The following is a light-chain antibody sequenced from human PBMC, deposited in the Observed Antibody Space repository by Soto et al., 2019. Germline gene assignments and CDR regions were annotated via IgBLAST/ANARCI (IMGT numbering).Light chain of an antibody. V-gene: IGKV3-20*01. CDR1: QSVSSSY. CDR3: QQYGSSSST. J-gene: IGKJ1*01. Sequence: EIVLTQSPGTLSLSPGERATLSCRASQSVSSSYLAWYQQKPGQAPRLLIYGASSRATGIPDTFSGSGSGTHFTLTISRLEPEDFAVYYCQQYGSSSSTYGQGNTGEIQ. CDR2: GAS.